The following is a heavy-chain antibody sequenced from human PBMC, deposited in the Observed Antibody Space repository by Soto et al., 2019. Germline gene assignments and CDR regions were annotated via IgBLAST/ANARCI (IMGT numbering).Heavy chain of an antibody. CDR1: GFTFSSYW. Sequence: HPGGSLRLSCAASGFTFSSYWMSWVRQAPGKGLEWVANIKQDGSEKYYVDSVKGRFTISRDNAKNSLYLQMNSLRAEDTAVYYCAREVLMVYAMPRGYYYGMDVWGQGTTVTVSS. J-gene: IGHJ6*02. V-gene: IGHV3-7*01. CDR2: IKQDGSEK. D-gene: IGHD2-8*01. CDR3: AREVLMVYAMPRGYYYGMDV.